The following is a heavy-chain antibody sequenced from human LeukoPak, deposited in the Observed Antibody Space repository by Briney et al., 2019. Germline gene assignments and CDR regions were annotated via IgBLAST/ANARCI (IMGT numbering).Heavy chain of an antibody. CDR3: ARPHYYDGSGYYYYYYGMDV. Sequence: AASVKVSCKASGYTFTSYGISWVRQAPGQGLEWMGWISAYNGNTNYAQKLQGRVTMTTDTSTSTAYMELRSLRSDDTAVYYCARPHYYDGSGYYYYYYGMDVWGQGTTVTVSS. D-gene: IGHD3-22*01. CDR1: GYTFTSYG. J-gene: IGHJ6*02. CDR2: ISAYNGNT. V-gene: IGHV1-18*01.